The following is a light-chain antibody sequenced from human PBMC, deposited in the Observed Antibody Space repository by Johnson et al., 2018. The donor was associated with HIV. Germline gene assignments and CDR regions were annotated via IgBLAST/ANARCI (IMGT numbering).Light chain of an antibody. CDR1: SSNIGDNY. V-gene: IGLV1-51*01. J-gene: IGLJ1*01. CDR3: GTWETSLSAGLYV. CDR2: DND. Sequence: QSVLTQPPSVSAAPGQKVTISCSGSSSNIGDNYVSWYQQVPGTAPKLLIYDNDKRPSGTPDRFSGSKSATSATLGITGLQTGDEADYYCGTWETSLSAGLYVFGTGTKVTVL.